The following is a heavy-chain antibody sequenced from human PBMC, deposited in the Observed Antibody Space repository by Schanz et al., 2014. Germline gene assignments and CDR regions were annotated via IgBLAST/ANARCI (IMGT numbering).Heavy chain of an antibody. V-gene: IGHV3-23*04. D-gene: IGHD1-26*01. J-gene: IGHJ4*02. CDR3: ARGGSGSHYRLDY. CDR1: GFTFDKYA. CDR2: MNESHSTI. Sequence: EVQLVESGGGLVQPGKSLRLSCAASGFTFDKYAMHWVRQAPGKGLEWVSAMNESHSTIYYADSVRGRFTISRDNSKNTLYLQMNSLRAEDTGLYFCARGGSGSHYRLDYWGQGTRVTVSS.